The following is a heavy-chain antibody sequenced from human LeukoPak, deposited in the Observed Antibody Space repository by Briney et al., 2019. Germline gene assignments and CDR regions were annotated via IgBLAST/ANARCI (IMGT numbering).Heavy chain of an antibody. CDR3: ATAYMVGARRPFHY. CDR2: FDPEDDET. J-gene: IGHJ4*02. D-gene: IGHD1-26*01. Sequence: GASVKVSCKVSGYTLSEFSIHWVRQTPGKGLEWMGGFDPEDDETTYAQKFQGRVTMTEDTSTDTAYMELSSLRSEDTAVYFCATAYMVGARRPFHYWGQGTLVTVSS. V-gene: IGHV1-24*01. CDR1: GYTLSEFS.